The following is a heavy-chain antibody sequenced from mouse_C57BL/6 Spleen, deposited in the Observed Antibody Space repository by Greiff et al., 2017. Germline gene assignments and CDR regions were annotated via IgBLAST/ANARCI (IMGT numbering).Heavy chain of an antibody. CDR3: ARSGGAVVEVYVGY. J-gene: IGHJ2*01. Sequence: VQLQQSGAELVRPGTSVKVSCEASGYAFTNYLIEWVKQRPGQGLEWIGVINPGSGGTNYNEKFKGKATLTEDKSTSTAYMQLSTLTSEDAAVYFSARSGGAVVEVYVGYWGQGATLTGSS. CDR1: GYAFTNYL. D-gene: IGHD1-1*01. CDR2: INPGSGGT. V-gene: IGHV1-54*01.